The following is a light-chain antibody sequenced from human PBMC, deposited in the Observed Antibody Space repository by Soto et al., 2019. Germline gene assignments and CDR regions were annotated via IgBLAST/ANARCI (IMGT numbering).Light chain of an antibody. J-gene: IGKJ4*01. Sequence: DIQMTQSPSSLSASVGDRVTITCRASQGISSYLNWYQQKPVKAPKLLIYAASSLQSGVPSRFSGSGSGTDFTLTISSLQPEDFATYYCQQSYSTPLTFGGGTTGDI. CDR1: QGISSY. CDR2: AAS. V-gene: IGKV1-39*01. CDR3: QQSYSTPLT.